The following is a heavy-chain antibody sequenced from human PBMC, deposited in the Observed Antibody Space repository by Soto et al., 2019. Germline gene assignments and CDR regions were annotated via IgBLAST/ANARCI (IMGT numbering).Heavy chain of an antibody. D-gene: IGHD2-15*01. Sequence: EVQLLESGGGLVQPGESLRLSCAVSGFIFGNYMMTWVRQAPGKGLEWVSTIRDSGDSTYYADSVKGRFTISRDNFQNTLYLQMDSMGAEDTAVYYCAPHVYCSGGSCHYDAFDIRGQGAMVTVSS. V-gene: IGHV3-23*01. CDR1: GFIFGNYM. CDR3: APHVYCSGGSCHYDAFDI. J-gene: IGHJ3*02. CDR2: IRDSGDST.